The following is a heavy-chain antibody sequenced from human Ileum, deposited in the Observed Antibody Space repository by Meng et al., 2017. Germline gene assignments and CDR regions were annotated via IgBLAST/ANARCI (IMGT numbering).Heavy chain of an antibody. V-gene: IGHV4-4*02. CDR3: ATYGSGFTPPLDP. CDR1: GGPISNGKW. J-gene: IGHJ5*02. Sequence: QVQLQESGPGLVKPSGTLSLTCAVSGGPISNGKWWSWVRQPPGKGLEWIGEISQSGTTNYYPSLNSRVSISLDKANNHLSLTLTSVTAADTAVYYCATYGSGFTPPLDPWGQGILVTVSS. D-gene: IGHD3-10*01. CDR2: ISQSGTT.